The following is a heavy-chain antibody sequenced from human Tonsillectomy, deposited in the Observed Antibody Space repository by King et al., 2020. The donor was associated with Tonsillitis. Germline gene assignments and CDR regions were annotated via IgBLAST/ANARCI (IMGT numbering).Heavy chain of an antibody. J-gene: IGHJ4*02. D-gene: IGHD2-8*01. CDR2: LFFTGTT. Sequence: QLQESGPGLVKPSETLSLTCSVSGCSIDNSYHYWGWIRQSPGKGLECIGSLFFTGTTYYNPSLKSPVTISVDPSKNQFSLRLSPVTAADTAVYYCVRHETNGYYYFDYWGQGTLVTVSS. CDR1: GCSIDNSYHY. V-gene: IGHV4-39*01. CDR3: VRHETNGYYYFDY.